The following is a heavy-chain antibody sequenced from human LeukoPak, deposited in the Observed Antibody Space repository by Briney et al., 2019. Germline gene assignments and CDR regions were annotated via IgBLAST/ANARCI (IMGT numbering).Heavy chain of an antibody. J-gene: IGHJ4*02. V-gene: IGHV3-7*01. CDR2: IKQDGSEK. Sequence: GGSLRLSCAASGFTFSSYSMNWVRQAPGKGLEWVANIKQDGSEKYYVDSVKGRFTISRDNAKNSLYLQMNSLRAEDTAVYYCASGRDGYNFDYWGQGTLVTVSS. CDR1: GFTFSSYS. D-gene: IGHD5-24*01. CDR3: ASGRDGYNFDY.